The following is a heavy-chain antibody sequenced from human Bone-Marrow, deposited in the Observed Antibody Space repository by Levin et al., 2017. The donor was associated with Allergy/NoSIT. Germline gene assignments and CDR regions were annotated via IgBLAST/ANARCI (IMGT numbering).Heavy chain of an antibody. J-gene: IGHJ4*02. Sequence: GESLKISCAASGFTFSSYAMSWVRQAPGKGLEWVSAISGSGGSTYYADSVKGRFTISRDNSKNTLYLQMNSLRAEDTAVYYCAKSLGAAAGQFYFDYWGQGTLVTVSS. D-gene: IGHD6-13*01. CDR1: GFTFSSYA. V-gene: IGHV3-23*01. CDR3: AKSLGAAAGQFYFDY. CDR2: ISGSGGST.